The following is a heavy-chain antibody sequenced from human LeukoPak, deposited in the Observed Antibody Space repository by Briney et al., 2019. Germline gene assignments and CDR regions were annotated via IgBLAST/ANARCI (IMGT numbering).Heavy chain of an antibody. Sequence: PGGSLRLSCAASGFAFSSYSMNWVRQAPGKGLEWVSSISSSSSYIYYADSVEGRFTISRDNAKNSLYLQMNSLRAEDTAVYYCARGGSGWPIDYWGQGTLVTVSS. J-gene: IGHJ4*02. V-gene: IGHV3-21*01. CDR2: ISSSSSYI. D-gene: IGHD6-19*01. CDR3: ARGGSGWPIDY. CDR1: GFAFSSYS.